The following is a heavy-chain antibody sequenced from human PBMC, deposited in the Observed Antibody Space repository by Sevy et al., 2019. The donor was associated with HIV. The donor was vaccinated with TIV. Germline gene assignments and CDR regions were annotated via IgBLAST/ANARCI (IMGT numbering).Heavy chain of an antibody. Sequence: GGSLRLSCAASGLTFTSAWMSWVRQAPEKGLEWVGRIKSKNDGGTADYAAPVKGRFTILRDDSQNTIYLQMNSLESEDTGVYYCAPDRSWFDPWGQGTLVTVSS. CDR2: IKSKNDGGTA. J-gene: IGHJ5*02. CDR1: GLTFTSAW. V-gene: IGHV3-15*01. CDR3: APDRSWFDP.